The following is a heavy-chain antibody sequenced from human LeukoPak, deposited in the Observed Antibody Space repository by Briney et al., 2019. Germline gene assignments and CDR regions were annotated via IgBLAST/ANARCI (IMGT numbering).Heavy chain of an antibody. D-gene: IGHD3-10*01. Sequence: GGSLRLSCAASGFTVSNNYMSWVRQAPGKGLEWVSVIYSGGSTYYADSVKGRFTISRDNSKNTLYLQMNSLRAEDTAVYYCARSGSRYYYGMDVWGQGTTVTVSS. CDR1: GFTVSNNY. V-gene: IGHV3-53*01. J-gene: IGHJ6*02. CDR2: IYSGGST. CDR3: ARSGSRYYYGMDV.